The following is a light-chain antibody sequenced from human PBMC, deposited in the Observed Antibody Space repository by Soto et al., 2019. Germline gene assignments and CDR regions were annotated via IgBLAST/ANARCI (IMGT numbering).Light chain of an antibody. CDR3: QQSYTTPRT. CDR1: QSISSY. J-gene: IGKJ1*01. Sequence: DIPMTQSPSSLSASVGDRVTITCRASQSISSYLNWYQQKPGEGPKLLIYAASSLQSGVPSRFSGSGSGTDFTLTITSLQPEDFATYYCQQSYTTPRTFGQGTKVEIK. V-gene: IGKV1-39*01. CDR2: AAS.